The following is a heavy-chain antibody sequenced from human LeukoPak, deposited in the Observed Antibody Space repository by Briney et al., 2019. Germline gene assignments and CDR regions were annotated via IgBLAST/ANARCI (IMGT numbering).Heavy chain of an antibody. Sequence: PGGSLRLSCSASGFSFSNYVMHWVRQAPGEGLKYVSSIDNNGGSTHYTDSVKGRFTISRGNSKNTLYLQVSSLRPEDTAVYYCVKPANCGGDCPFDSWGQGTLVTVSS. J-gene: IGHJ4*02. CDR1: GFSFSNYV. V-gene: IGHV3-64D*06. CDR2: IDNNGGST. D-gene: IGHD2-21*02. CDR3: VKPANCGGDCPFDS.